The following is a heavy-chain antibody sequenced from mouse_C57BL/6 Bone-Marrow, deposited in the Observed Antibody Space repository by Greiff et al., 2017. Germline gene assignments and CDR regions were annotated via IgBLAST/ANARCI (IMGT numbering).Heavy chain of an antibody. CDR3: ARRREIHYAMDY. Sequence: EVKLMESGGGLVQPGGSLKLSCAASGFTFSDYGMAWVRQAPRKGPEWVAFISNLAYSIYYADTVTGRFTISRENAKNTLYLEMSSLRSEDTAMYYCARRREIHYAMDYWGQGTSVTVSS. J-gene: IGHJ4*01. V-gene: IGHV5-15*04. CDR1: GFTFSDYG. CDR2: ISNLAYSI.